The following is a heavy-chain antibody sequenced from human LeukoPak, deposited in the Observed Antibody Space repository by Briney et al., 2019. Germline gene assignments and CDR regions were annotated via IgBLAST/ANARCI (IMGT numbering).Heavy chain of an antibody. CDR3: AKDMGPIAAAGAPDY. J-gene: IGHJ4*02. CDR1: GFTFDDYA. Sequence: HPGGSLRLSCAASGFTFDDYAMHWVRQAPGKGLEWVSGISWNSGSIGYADSVKGRFTISRDNAKNSLYPQMNSLRAEDTALYYCAKDMGPIAAAGAPDYWGQGTLVTVSS. D-gene: IGHD6-13*01. V-gene: IGHV3-9*01. CDR2: ISWNSGSI.